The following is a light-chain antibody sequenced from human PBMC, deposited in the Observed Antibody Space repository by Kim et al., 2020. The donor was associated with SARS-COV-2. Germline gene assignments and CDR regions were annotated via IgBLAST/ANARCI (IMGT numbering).Light chain of an antibody. Sequence: SVSPGERVTLPCRAGQTVTSNLAWYQQKPGQAPRLLIYGASTRATGIPARFSGSGSGTEFTLTISSLQSEDFAVYYCQQYNKWPPHFGGGTKVEI. CDR1: QTVTSN. V-gene: IGKV3-15*01. CDR3: QQYNKWPPH. CDR2: GAS. J-gene: IGKJ4*01.